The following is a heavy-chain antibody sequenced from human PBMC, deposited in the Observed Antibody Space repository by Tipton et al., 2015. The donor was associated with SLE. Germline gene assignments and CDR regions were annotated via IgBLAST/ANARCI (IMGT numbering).Heavy chain of an antibody. Sequence: SLRLSCAASGFSFSNAWMSWVRQAPGKGLEWVANIKEDGNEKYYVDSVKGRFTISRDNARLYLQMNSLRAEDTALYYCARESPPPDAFDIWGQGTMVTVSS. CDR1: GFSFSNAW. CDR3: ARESPPPDAFDI. CDR2: IKEDGNEK. J-gene: IGHJ3*02. V-gene: IGHV3-7*01.